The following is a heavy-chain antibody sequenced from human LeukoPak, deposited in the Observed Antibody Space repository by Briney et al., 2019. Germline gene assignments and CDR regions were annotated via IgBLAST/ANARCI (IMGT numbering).Heavy chain of an antibody. CDR3: ARKTGYRSTWDFDY. Sequence: GGSLRLSCVASGFTFSSYWMHWVRQDPRKGLVWVSRINGDGRNINYADSVRGRFTISRDNAKNTLYLQMNSLRAEDTAVYYCARKTGYRSTWDFDYWGQGTLVTVSS. D-gene: IGHD6-13*01. J-gene: IGHJ4*02. V-gene: IGHV3-74*01. CDR2: INGDGRNI. CDR1: GFTFSSYW.